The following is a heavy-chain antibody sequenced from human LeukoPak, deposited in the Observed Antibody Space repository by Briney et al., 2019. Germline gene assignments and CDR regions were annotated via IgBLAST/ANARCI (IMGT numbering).Heavy chain of an antibody. CDR3: ARDRPPAILSEHPRDDAFDI. CDR1: GFIFSSYA. V-gene: IGHV3-30-3*01. Sequence: GGSLRLSCAASGFIFSSYAMHWVRQAPGKGLEWVAVISYDGSNKYYADSVKGRFTISRDNSKNTLYLQMNSLRAEDTAVYYCARDRPPAILSEHPRDDAFDIWGQGTMVTVSS. D-gene: IGHD2-2*01. J-gene: IGHJ3*02. CDR2: ISYDGSNK.